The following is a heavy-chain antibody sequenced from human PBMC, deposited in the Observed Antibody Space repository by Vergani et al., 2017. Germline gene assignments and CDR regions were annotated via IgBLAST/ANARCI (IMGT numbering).Heavy chain of an antibody. CDR3: AKAYCSSTSCHENY. D-gene: IGHD2-2*01. CDR1: GFTFSSYA. CDR2: IYSGGSST. J-gene: IGHJ4*02. Sequence: EVQLVESGGVVVQPGGSLRLSCAASGFTFSSYAMSWVRQAPGKGLEWVSVIYSGGSSTYYADSVKGRFTISRDNSKNTLYLQMNSLRAEDTAVYYCAKAYCSSTSCHENYWGQGTLVTVSS. V-gene: IGHV3-23*03.